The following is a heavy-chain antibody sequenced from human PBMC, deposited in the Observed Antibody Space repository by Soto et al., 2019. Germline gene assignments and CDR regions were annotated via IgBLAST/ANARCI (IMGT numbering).Heavy chain of an antibody. D-gene: IGHD3-9*01. CDR3: ARAQTRRKYYDILITLDFDY. V-gene: IGHV4-61*01. J-gene: IGHJ4*02. CDR2: IYYSGST. Sequence: PSETLSLTCTVSGGSVSSGSYYWSWIRQPPGKGLEWIGYIYYSGSTNYNPSLKSRVTISVDTSKNQFSLKLSSVTAADTAVYYCARAQTRRKYYDILITLDFDYWGQGTLVTVSS. CDR1: GGSVSSGSYY.